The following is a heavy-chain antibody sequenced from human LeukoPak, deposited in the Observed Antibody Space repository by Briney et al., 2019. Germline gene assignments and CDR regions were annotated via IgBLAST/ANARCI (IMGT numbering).Heavy chain of an antibody. CDR3: AKTLGGSYLIFDY. Sequence: GGSLRLSCAASGFTFSNYAMSWVRQAPGKGLEWVSGINSGGGSTYYADSVKGRFTISRDNSKNTLFVQVNSLRAEDTAIYYCAKTLGGSYLIFDYWGQGTLVTVS. J-gene: IGHJ4*02. D-gene: IGHD1-26*01. CDR2: INSGGGST. CDR1: GFTFSNYA. V-gene: IGHV3-23*01.